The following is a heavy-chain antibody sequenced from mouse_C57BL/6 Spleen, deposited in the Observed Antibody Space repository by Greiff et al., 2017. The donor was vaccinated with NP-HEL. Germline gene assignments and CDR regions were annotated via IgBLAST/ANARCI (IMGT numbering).Heavy chain of an antibody. CDR3: ARHYGSSYAWYFDV. CDR1: GYTFTDYY. CDR2: IFPGSGSP. J-gene: IGHJ1*03. Sequence: QVQLQQSGPELVKPGASVKISCKASGYTFTDYYINWVKQRPGQGLEWIGWIFPGSGSPYYNEKFKGKATLTVDKSSSTAYMLLSSLTSEDSAVYFCARHYGSSYAWYFDVWGTGTTVTVSS. V-gene: IGHV1-75*01. D-gene: IGHD1-1*01.